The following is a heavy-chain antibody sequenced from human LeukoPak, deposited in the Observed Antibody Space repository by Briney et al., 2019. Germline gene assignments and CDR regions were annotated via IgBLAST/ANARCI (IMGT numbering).Heavy chain of an antibody. CDR2: IWYDGSHT. J-gene: IGHJ3*02. D-gene: IGHD2-15*01. CDR3: ARDLSPEYCSGGSCYFDAFDI. CDR1: GFSFSSYG. Sequence: GGSLRLSCAASGFSFSSYGMRWVRQAPGKGLEWVGDIWYDGSHTYYADSVKGRFTISRDNAKNSLYLQMNSLRAEDTAVYYCARDLSPEYCSGGSCYFDAFDIWGQGTMVTVSS. V-gene: IGHV3-33*01.